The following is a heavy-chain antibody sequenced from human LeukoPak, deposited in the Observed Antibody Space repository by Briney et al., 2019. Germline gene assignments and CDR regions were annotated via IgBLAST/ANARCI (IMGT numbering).Heavy chain of an antibody. CDR2: IYYTGST. V-gene: IGHV4-59*01. CDR3: ARVLDYYDSSGYAP. CDR1: GGSINSYY. D-gene: IGHD3-22*01. Sequence: SETLSLTCIVSGGSINSYYWSWIRQPPGKGLEWIGYIYYTGSTNYNPSLKSRVTISVDTSKNQFSLKLSSVTAADTAVYYCARVLDYYDSSGYAPWGQGTLVTVSS. J-gene: IGHJ5*02.